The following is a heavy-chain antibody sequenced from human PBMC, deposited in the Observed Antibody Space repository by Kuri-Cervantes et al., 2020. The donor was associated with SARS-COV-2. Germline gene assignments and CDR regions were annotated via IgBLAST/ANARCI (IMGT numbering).Heavy chain of an antibody. Sequence: SETLSLTCTVSGGSISRRLYYWGWIRQPPGKGLEWIGSIHYSGSSHYNPSLNSRVTMSVDTSKNDFSLMVTPVTAADTAVYYCASHVGASWGQGTLVTVSS. D-gene: IGHD1-26*01. V-gene: IGHV4-39*02. CDR2: IHYSGSS. CDR3: ASHVGAS. J-gene: IGHJ4*02. CDR1: GGSISRRLYY.